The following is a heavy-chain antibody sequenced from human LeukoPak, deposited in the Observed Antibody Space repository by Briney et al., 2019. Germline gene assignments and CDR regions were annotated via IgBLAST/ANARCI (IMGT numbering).Heavy chain of an antibody. CDR3: ARDGPQCSSTSCYYDD. CDR1: GYTFSSYG. CDR2: ISPYDGTT. J-gene: IGHJ4*02. Sequence: ASVKVSCKASGYTFSSYGITWVRQAPGQGLEWMGWISPYDGTTNYAQNLQGRVTMTTDTSTSTAYLELGSLGSAGTAVYYCARDGPQCSSTSCYYDDWGQGTLVTVSS. V-gene: IGHV1-18*04. D-gene: IGHD2-2*01.